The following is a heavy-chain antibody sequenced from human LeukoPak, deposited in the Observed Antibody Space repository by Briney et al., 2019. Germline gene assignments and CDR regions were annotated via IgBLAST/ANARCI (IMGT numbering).Heavy chain of an antibody. D-gene: IGHD6-13*01. Sequence: HRASVKVSCKASGYTFTSYHMHWVRQAPGQGLEIIGIINPSGGSTTYAQKFQGRVTMTRDTSTSTVYMELSSLRSEDTAVYYCAKLAAAGTAHYYFDYWGQGTLVTVSS. V-gene: IGHV1-46*01. CDR2: INPSGGST. CDR3: AKLAAAGTAHYYFDY. J-gene: IGHJ4*02. CDR1: GYTFTSYH.